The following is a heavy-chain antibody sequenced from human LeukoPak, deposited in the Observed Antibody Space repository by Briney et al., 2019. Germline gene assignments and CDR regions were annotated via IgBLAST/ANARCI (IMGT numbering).Heavy chain of an antibody. J-gene: IGHJ6*02. V-gene: IGHV3-21*01. Sequence: GGSLRLSCAASGFSFSDYAMDWVRQAPGKGLEWVSAIGSNSAYIFYAESVEGRFTISRDNAKSSVSLQMNSLRDDDTAVYYCARIFRYQLVDYYALDVWGQGTTVTVSS. CDR2: IGSNSAYI. CDR3: ARIFRYQLVDYYALDV. D-gene: IGHD2-2*01. CDR1: GFSFSDYA.